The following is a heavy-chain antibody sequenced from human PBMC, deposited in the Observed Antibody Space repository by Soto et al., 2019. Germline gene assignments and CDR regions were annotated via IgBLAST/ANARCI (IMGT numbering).Heavy chain of an antibody. Sequence: QVQLQESGPGLVKLSQTLSLTCTVSGASISSGGYYWGWIRQHPGKGLEWIGFIYYIGTSYYNPSLESRITLSVDTSKNHFSLNLTSVTAADTAVYYCARVLRDVLSDRYYWYFDLWGRGTLVTVSS. CDR2: IYYIGTS. CDR3: ARVLRDVLSDRYYWYFDL. J-gene: IGHJ2*01. V-gene: IGHV4-31*03. D-gene: IGHD3-16*02. CDR1: GASISSGGYY.